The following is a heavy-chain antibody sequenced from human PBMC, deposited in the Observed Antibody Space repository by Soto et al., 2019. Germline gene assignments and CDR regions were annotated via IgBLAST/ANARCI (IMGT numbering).Heavy chain of an antibody. V-gene: IGHV4-39*01. J-gene: IGHJ6*02. CDR1: GGSISSSSYY. CDR2: IYYSGST. Sequence: SETLSLTCTVSGGSISSSSYYWGWIRQPPGKGLEWIGSIYYSGSTYYNPSLKSRVTISVDTSKNQFSLKLSSVTAADTAVYYCARQTYYYGSGSYYLYYYGMDVWGQGTTVTVSS. CDR3: ARQTYYYGSGSYYLYYYGMDV. D-gene: IGHD3-10*01.